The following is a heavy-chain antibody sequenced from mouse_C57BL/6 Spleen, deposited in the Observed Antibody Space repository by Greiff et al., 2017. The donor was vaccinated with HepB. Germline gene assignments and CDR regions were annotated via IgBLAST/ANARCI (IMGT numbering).Heavy chain of an antibody. CDR2: IDPSDSYT. J-gene: IGHJ4*01. V-gene: IGHV1-69*01. D-gene: IGHD1-1*01. CDR3: ARSGYYGSSYVGAMDY. Sequence: QVHVKQPGAELVMPGASVKLSCKASGYTFTSYWMHWVKQRPGQGLEWIGEIDPSDSYTNYNQKFKGKSTLTVDKSSSTAYMQLSSLTSEDSAVYYCARSGYYGSSYVGAMDYWGQGTSVTVSS. CDR1: GYTFTSYW.